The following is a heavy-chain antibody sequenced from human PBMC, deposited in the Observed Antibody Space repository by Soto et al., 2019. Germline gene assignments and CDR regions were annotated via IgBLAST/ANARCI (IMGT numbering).Heavy chain of an antibody. J-gene: IGHJ4*02. CDR2: ISGSGGST. V-gene: IGHV3-23*01. D-gene: IGHD6-19*01. CDR3: AKAGGIAVPGSHLDY. CDR1: GFTFSSYA. Sequence: EVQLLESGGGSVQPGGSLRLSCATSGFTFSSYAMSWVRQAPGKGLEWVSAISGSGGSTNYADSAEGRFTISRDNSKNILYLQMSSLRAEDTAVYYWAKAGGIAVPGSHLDYWGQGTLVNVSS.